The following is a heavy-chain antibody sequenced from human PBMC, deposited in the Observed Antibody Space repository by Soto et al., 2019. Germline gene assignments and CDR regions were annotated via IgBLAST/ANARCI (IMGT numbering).Heavy chain of an antibody. V-gene: IGHV1-2*02. J-gene: IGHJ6*02. CDR2: INPNSGGT. CDR1: GYTFTGYY. Sequence: ASVKVSCKASGYTFTGYYMHWVRQAPGQGLEWMGWINPNSGGTNYAQKFQGRVTMTRDTSISTAYMELSRLRSDDTAVYYCARDLGHAVNGLVYYGMDVWGQGTTVTVSS. D-gene: IGHD3-3*01. CDR3: ARDLGHAVNGLVYYGMDV.